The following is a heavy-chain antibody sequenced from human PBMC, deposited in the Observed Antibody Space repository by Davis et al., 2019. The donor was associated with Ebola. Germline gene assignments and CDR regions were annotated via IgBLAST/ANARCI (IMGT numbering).Heavy chain of an antibody. CDR3: TRWALDNNPFDY. CDR2: IYSGGST. CDR1: GFTVSSDY. J-gene: IGHJ4*02. Sequence: GGSLRLSCVASGFTVSSDYMSWVRQAPGKGLEWVSVIYSGGSTYYADSVKGRFTISRHSSENTVFLQMNSLRPDDTAVYYCTRWALDNNPFDYWGQGTLVTVSS. V-gene: IGHV3-53*04. D-gene: IGHD3/OR15-3a*01.